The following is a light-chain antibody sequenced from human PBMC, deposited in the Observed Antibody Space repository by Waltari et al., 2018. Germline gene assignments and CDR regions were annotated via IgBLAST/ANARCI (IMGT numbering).Light chain of an antibody. V-gene: IGKV3-20*01. J-gene: IGKJ1*01. CDR2: GTS. CDR3: QHYVSLPVT. Sequence: DIVLTQSPGTLSLSPGERATLSCRASQSIGRSLAWYQQKPGQPPRLLIYGTSNRATGIPDRFSGGGSATDFSLTISRLEPEDVAMYYCQHYVSLPVTFGQGTKVEIK. CDR1: QSIGRS.